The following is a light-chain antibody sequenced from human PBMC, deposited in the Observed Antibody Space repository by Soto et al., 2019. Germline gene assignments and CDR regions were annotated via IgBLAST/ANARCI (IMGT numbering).Light chain of an antibody. CDR1: QSVSSD. CDR3: QHYNNWPLT. J-gene: IGKJ4*01. V-gene: IGKV3-15*01. Sequence: EIVMTQSPATLSVSPGERATLSCRASQSVSSDLAWYQQKSCQAPRLLIYGASTRATGIPARFSGSGSGTECTLTISSLQSEDFAVYYCQHYNNWPLTFGGGTKVEIK. CDR2: GAS.